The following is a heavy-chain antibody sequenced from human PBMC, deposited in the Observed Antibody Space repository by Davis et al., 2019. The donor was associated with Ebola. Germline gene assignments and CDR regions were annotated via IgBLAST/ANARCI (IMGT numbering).Heavy chain of an antibody. Sequence: PGGSLRLSCVASGFSFSDYAMHWVRQAPGKGLEWVVDIWFDGNNKFYGNSVKGRFTISRDNSKNTVYLQMNSLLAEDTAVYYCATSLITATYDLDYWGQGTLVTVSS. CDR3: ATSLITATYDLDY. V-gene: IGHV3-33*01. D-gene: IGHD1-20*01. CDR2: IWFDGNNK. CDR1: GFSFSDYA. J-gene: IGHJ4*02.